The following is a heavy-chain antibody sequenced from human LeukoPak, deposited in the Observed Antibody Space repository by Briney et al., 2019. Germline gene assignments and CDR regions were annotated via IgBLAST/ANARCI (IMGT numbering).Heavy chain of an antibody. D-gene: IGHD3-9*01. V-gene: IGHV3-48*01. Sequence: GGSLRLSCAASGFTFSSYSMNWVRQAPGKGLEWVSYISSSSSTIYYADSVKGRFTISRDNAKNSLYLQMNSLKTEDTAVYYCTTVRLRYFDWLKKWRCHFDYWGQGTLVTVSS. CDR2: ISSSSSTI. CDR3: TTVRLRYFDWLKKWRCHFDY. J-gene: IGHJ4*02. CDR1: GFTFSSYS.